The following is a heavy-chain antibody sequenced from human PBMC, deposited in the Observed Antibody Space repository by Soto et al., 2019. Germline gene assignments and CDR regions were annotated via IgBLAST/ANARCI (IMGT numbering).Heavy chain of an antibody. D-gene: IGHD6-6*01. CDR1: GFTFSDYH. CDR2: SESRGRTI. Sequence: QVKLVESGGGLVKHGGSMRLSCAASGFTFSDYHMSWIRQAPGKGLEWVSYSESRGRTISYADSVKGRFTISRDNAKNSLFLQLNSLRAEDTAVYYCVRQAARNYFDFWGQGTLLNVSS. J-gene: IGHJ4*02. V-gene: IGHV3-11*01. CDR3: VRQAARNYFDF.